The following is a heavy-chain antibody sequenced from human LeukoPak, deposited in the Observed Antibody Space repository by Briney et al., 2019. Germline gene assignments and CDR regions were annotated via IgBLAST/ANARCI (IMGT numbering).Heavy chain of an antibody. CDR2: ISAYNGNT. V-gene: IGHV1-18*01. J-gene: IGHJ6*02. CDR1: GYTFTSYG. Sequence: ASVKVSCKASGYTFTSYGISWVRQAPGQGLEWMGWISAYNGNTNYAQKLQGKVTMTTDTSTSTAYMELRSLRSDDTAVYYCARDLWPQQPDYGMDVWGQGTTVTVSS. D-gene: IGHD6-13*01. CDR3: ARDLWPQQPDYGMDV.